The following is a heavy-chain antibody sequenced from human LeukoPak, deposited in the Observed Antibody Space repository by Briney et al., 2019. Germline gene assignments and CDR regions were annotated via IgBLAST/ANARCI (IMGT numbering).Heavy chain of an antibody. CDR1: GFTFNSYW. CDR2: IKQDGSEK. J-gene: IGHJ3*02. CDR3: AKPITISGATDAFDI. Sequence: PGGSLRLSCVASGFTFNSYWMNWVRQAPGKGLEWVANIKQDGSEKYYVDSVKGRFTIPRDNAKNSLYLQMNSLRAEDTAMYYCAKPITISGATDAFDIWGQGTMVTVSS. V-gene: IGHV3-7*01. D-gene: IGHD3-3*01.